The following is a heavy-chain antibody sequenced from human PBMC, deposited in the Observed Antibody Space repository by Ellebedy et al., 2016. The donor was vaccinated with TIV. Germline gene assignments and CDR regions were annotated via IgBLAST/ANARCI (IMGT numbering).Heavy chain of an antibody. Sequence: GESLKISXAGSGLTFGKYWMSWVRQTPEKGLEWVANMKRDGTEEHYADSVKGRFTISRDNAKKSVYLHMRSLRGEDTAVYYCAREFTTITVFDLWGQGTLVTVSS. J-gene: IGHJ4*02. D-gene: IGHD5-24*01. CDR3: AREFTTITVFDL. V-gene: IGHV3-7*01. CDR2: MKRDGTEE. CDR1: GLTFGKYW.